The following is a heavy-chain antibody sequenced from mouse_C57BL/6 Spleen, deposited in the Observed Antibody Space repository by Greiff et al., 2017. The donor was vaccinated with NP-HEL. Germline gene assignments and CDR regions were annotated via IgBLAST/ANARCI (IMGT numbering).Heavy chain of an antibody. V-gene: IGHV5-17*01. CDR3: ARYRGYYAMDY. CDR1: GFTFSDYG. D-gene: IGHD2-12*01. Sequence: EVQGVESGGGLVKPGGSLKLSCAASGFTFSDYGMHWVRQAPEKGLEWVAYISSGSSTIYYADTVKGRFTISRDNAKNTLFLQMTSLRSEDTAMYYCARYRGYYAMDYWGQGTSVTVSS. J-gene: IGHJ4*01. CDR2: ISSGSSTI.